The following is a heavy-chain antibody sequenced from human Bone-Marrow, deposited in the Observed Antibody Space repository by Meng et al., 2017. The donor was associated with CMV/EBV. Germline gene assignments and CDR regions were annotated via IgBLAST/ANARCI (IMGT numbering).Heavy chain of an antibody. Sequence: GESLKISCAASGFTFSTYSMSWVRQSPGKGLEWVSSISTSSNYIYYADSMRGRFTISRDNAKNSLYLQMNSLRAEDTAVYYCARDSSGCSDYWGQGTLVTVSS. CDR3: ARDSSGCSDY. CDR1: GFTFSTYS. D-gene: IGHD6-19*01. CDR2: ISTSSNYI. J-gene: IGHJ4*02. V-gene: IGHV3-21*01.